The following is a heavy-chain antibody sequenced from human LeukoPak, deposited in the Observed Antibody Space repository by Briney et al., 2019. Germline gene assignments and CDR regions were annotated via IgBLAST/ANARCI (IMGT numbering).Heavy chain of an antibody. Sequence: VASVKVSCKASGYTLNELSIHWVRQAPGKGLVWMGGFDPEDGETIYAQKFRGRLTMTEDTSTDTAYMELSSLRSDDTAVYYCTTDLDYWGQGSLVTVSS. V-gene: IGHV1-24*01. CDR3: TTDLDY. J-gene: IGHJ4*02. CDR1: GYTLNELS. CDR2: FDPEDGET.